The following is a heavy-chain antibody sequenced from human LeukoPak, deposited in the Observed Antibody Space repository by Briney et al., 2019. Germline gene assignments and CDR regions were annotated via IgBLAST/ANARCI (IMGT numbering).Heavy chain of an antibody. D-gene: IGHD3-22*01. CDR1: GGSFSGYY. CDR3: ARVIDYDSSGYYLGY. Sequence: SETLSLTCAVYGGSFSGYYWSWIRQHPGKGLEWIGEINDSGSTNCNPSLKSRVSISVDTSKNQFSLKLSSVTAADTAVYYCARVIDYDSSGYYLGYWGQGTRVTVSS. CDR2: INDSGST. J-gene: IGHJ4*02. V-gene: IGHV4-34*01.